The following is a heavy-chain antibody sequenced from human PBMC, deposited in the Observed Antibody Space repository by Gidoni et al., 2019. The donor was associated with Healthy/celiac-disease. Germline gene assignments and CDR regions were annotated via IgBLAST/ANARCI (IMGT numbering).Heavy chain of an antibody. Sequence: QVQLPQWGAGLLKPAETLSLTCAVYGGSFSGYYWSWVRQPPGKGLEWIGEINHSGSTNYNPSLKSRVTISVDTSKNQFSLKLSSVTAADTAVYYCARGGSIVVVIASYFDYWGQGTLVTVSS. D-gene: IGHD2-21*01. V-gene: IGHV4-34*01. CDR2: INHSGST. J-gene: IGHJ4*02. CDR1: GGSFSGYY. CDR3: ARGGSIVVVIASYFDY.